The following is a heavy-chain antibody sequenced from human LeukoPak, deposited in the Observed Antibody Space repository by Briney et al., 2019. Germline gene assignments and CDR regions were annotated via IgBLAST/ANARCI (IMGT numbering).Heavy chain of an antibody. Sequence: GGSLRLSCAASGFTFSTYAMNWVRQAPGKGLEWVAVISDDGRHNYYADSVKGRFTISRDNSKSTLYLQMNSLRDDDSAAYFCARVYLERLTAGYFDHWGQGTQVTVSP. D-gene: IGHD2-8*01. J-gene: IGHJ4*02. CDR3: ARVYLERLTAGYFDH. V-gene: IGHV3-30*04. CDR1: GFTFSTYA. CDR2: ISDDGRHN.